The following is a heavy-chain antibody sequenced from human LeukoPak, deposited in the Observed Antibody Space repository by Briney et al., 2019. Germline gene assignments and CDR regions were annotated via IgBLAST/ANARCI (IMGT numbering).Heavy chain of an antibody. CDR1: GGSISSSSYY. CDR2: IYYSGSA. CDR3: ARVEWEQSSDY. J-gene: IGHJ4*02. Sequence: SETLSLTCTVSGGSISSSSYYWGWIRQPPGEGLEWIGSIYYSGSAYYNPSLKSRVTISVDTSKNQFSLKLSSVTAADTAVYYCARVEWEQSSDYWGQGTLVIVSS. V-gene: IGHV4-39*07. D-gene: IGHD1-26*01.